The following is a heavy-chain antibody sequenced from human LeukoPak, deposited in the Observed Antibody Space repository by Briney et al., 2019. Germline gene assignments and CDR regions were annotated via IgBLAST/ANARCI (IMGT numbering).Heavy chain of an antibody. J-gene: IGHJ4*02. CDR2: INPNSGGT. Sequence: ASVKVSCKASGYTFTGYYMHWARQAPGQGLEWMGWINPNSGGTNYAQKFQGRVTMTRDTSISTAYMELSRLRSDDTAVYYCAIDYYDSSGYRYWGQGTLVTVSS. CDR3: AIDYYDSSGYRY. V-gene: IGHV1-2*02. D-gene: IGHD3-22*01. CDR1: GYTFTGYY.